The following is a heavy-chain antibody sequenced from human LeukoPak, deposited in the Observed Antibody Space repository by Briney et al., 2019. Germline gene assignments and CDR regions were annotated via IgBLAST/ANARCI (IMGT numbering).Heavy chain of an antibody. V-gene: IGHV4-59*08. Sequence: SETLSLTCTVSGGSISSYYWNWIRQPPGKGLEWIGYIYYSGSTNYNPSLKSRVTISIDTSKNQFSLRLTSVTAADTAVYYCARQTGSGLFILPGGQGTLVTVSS. D-gene: IGHD3/OR15-3a*01. CDR1: GGSISSYY. J-gene: IGHJ4*02. CDR3: ARQTGSGLFILP. CDR2: IYYSGST.